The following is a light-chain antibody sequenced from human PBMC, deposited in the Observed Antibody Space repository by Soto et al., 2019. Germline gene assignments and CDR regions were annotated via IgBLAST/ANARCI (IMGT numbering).Light chain of an antibody. CDR3: QQYNDWPWT. V-gene: IGKV3-15*01. CDR1: QNIGTK. Sequence: EILMAQSPATLSVSPGERVTFSCRASQNIGTKLAWYQQKPGQAPRLLISGASTRATDIPARFSGSGSGTEFTFTISSLQSEDFAVYSCQQYNDWPWTFGQGTKVEIK. J-gene: IGKJ1*01. CDR2: GAS.